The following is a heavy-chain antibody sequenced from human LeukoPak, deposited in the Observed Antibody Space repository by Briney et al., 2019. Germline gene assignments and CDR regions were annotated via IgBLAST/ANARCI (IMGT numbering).Heavy chain of an antibody. CDR1: GGTFSSYA. D-gene: IGHD3-3*01. CDR3: ARSIEPATIFGVVEDAFDI. CDR2: IIPIFGTA. J-gene: IGHJ3*02. V-gene: IGHV1-69*05. Sequence: ASVKVSSKASGGTFSSYAIIWVRQAPGQGLEWMGGIIPIFGTANYAQKFQGRVTITTDESTSTAYMELSSLRSEDTAVYYCARSIEPATIFGVVEDAFDIWGQGTMVTVSS.